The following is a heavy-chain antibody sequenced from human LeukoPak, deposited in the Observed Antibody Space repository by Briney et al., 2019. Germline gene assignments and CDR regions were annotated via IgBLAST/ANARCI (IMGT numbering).Heavy chain of an antibody. CDR1: GFTFTNNF. CDR3: VREGFYFFDF. Sequence: GGSLRLSCAASGFTFTNNFMSWVRQVPGRGLEWVANIKQDGSETTYADSVRGRFTIFRDNAKDSVYLQMNSLRAEDSATYYCVREGFYFFDFWGQGTLVTVSS. CDR2: IKQDGSET. V-gene: IGHV3-7*01. J-gene: IGHJ4*01.